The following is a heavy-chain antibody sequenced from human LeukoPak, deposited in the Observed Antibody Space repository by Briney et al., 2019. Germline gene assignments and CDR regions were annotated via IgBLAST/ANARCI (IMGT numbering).Heavy chain of an antibody. CDR3: ARYRRVGYCSGGSCFYDDAFDI. CDR2: IYSGGST. J-gene: IGHJ3*02. V-gene: IGHV3-66*01. CDR1: EFSVGSNY. Sequence: GGSLRLSCAASEFSVGSNYMTWVRQAPGKGLEWVSLIYSGGSTYYADSVKGRFTISRDNSKNTLYLQMNSLRAEDTAVYYCARYRRVGYCSGGSCFYDDAFDIWGQGTMVTVSS. D-gene: IGHD2-15*01.